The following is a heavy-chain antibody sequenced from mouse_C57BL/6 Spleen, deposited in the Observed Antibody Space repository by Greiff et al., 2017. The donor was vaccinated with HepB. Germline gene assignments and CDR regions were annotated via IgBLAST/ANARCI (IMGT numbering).Heavy chain of an antibody. CDR2: IDPETGGT. CDR3: TRELAYWYFDV. Sequence: VQLQQSGAELVRPGASVTLSCKASGYTFTDYEMHWVKQTPVHGLEWIGAIDPETGGTAYNQKFKGKAILTADKSSSTAYMELRSLTSEDSAVYYCTRELAYWYFDVWGTGTTVTVSS. V-gene: IGHV1-15*01. CDR1: GYTFTDYE. J-gene: IGHJ1*03.